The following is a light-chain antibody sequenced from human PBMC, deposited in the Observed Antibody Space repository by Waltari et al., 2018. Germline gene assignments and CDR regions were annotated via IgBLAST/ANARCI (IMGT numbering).Light chain of an antibody. CDR2: GVS. J-gene: IGKJ1*01. CDR3: QHYVRLPAT. Sequence: EIVLTQSPGTLSLSPRERATLSCRASQSVRGSLAWYQQKAGQAPRLLIYGVSSRATGIPERFSGSGSGTDFSLTISRLEPEDFAVYYCQHYVRLPATFGQGTKVEIK. V-gene: IGKV3-20*01. CDR1: QSVRGS.